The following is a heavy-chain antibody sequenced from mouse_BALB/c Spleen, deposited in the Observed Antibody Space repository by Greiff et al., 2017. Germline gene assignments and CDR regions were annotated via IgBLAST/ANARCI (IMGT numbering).Heavy chain of an antibody. CDR2: INPSNGRT. V-gene: IGHV1S81*02. CDR3: TREATMITTRDYYAMDY. D-gene: IGHD2-4*01. Sequence: QVQLQQPGAELVKPGASVKLSCKASGYTFTSYWMHWVKQRPGQGLEWIGEINPSNGRTNYNEKFKSKATLTVDKSSSTAYMQLSSLTSEDSAVYYCTREATMITTRDYYAMDYWGQGTSVTVSS. CDR1: GYTFTSYW. J-gene: IGHJ4*01.